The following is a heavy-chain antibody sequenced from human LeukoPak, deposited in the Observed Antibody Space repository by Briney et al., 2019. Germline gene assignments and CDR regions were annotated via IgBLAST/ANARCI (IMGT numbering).Heavy chain of an antibody. CDR1: GLYFDSHA. V-gene: IGHV3-30*04. CDR3: AREGGDFGAFDV. Sequence: GRSLRLSCAASGLYFDSHAMHWVRQAPGKGLEWVAFISYTGGNEYYADPVKGRFTISRDNSKNTLYLQMNSLRIEDTAVYFCAREGGDFGAFDVWGQGTMVTVSS. J-gene: IGHJ3*01. CDR2: ISYTGGNE. D-gene: IGHD3-10*01.